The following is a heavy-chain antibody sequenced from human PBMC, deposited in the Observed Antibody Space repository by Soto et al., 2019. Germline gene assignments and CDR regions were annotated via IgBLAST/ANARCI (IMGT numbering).Heavy chain of an antibody. CDR3: AADLGP. CDR2: IYYTGRT. CDR1: GYSINSYY. D-gene: IGHD3-3*01. V-gene: IGHV4-59*08. Sequence: PSETLSLTCAVSGYSINSYYWNWIRQPPGKGLEWIGYIYYTGRTNANPSLKSRVTISVDTSKKQFSLRLNSVTAADTAVYYCAADLGPWGQGTLVTVSS. J-gene: IGHJ5*02.